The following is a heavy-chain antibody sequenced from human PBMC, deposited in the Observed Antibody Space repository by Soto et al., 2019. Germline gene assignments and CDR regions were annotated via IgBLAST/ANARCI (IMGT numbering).Heavy chain of an antibody. J-gene: IGHJ4*02. D-gene: IGHD2-2*01. V-gene: IGHV3-7*03. Sequence: LRLSCAASGFTFSSFWMTWVRQAPGKGLEWMANIKQDGSEKYYVDSVKGRFTISRDNAKNSLYLQMNSLRVEDTAVYYCASAGYCGSTTCLPFDHWGQGTLVTVSS. CDR3: ASAGYCGSTTCLPFDH. CDR2: IKQDGSEK. CDR1: GFTFSSFW.